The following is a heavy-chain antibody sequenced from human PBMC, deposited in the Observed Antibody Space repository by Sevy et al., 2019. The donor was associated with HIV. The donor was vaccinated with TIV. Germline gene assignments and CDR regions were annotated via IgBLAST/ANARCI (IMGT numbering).Heavy chain of an antibody. CDR2: ISGYNGNT. Sequence: ASVKVSCKASGYTFTSYGISWVRQAPGRGLEWMGWISGYNGNTNYAQKFQGRVSMTTDTSTTTAYMEVRSLRSDDTAVYYRARDHYGYYESHTVDYWGQGTLVTVSS. V-gene: IGHV1-18*01. J-gene: IGHJ4*02. CDR3: ARDHYGYYESHTVDY. CDR1: GYTFTSYG. D-gene: IGHD3-22*01.